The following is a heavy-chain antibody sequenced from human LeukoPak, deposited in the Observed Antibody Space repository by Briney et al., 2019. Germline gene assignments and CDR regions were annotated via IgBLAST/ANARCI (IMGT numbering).Heavy chain of an antibody. CDR3: ARGNYYGSGSYSGN. J-gene: IGHJ4*02. CDR1: GGSISSGSYY. D-gene: IGHD3-10*01. CDR2: IYTSGST. V-gene: IGHV4-61*02. Sequence: SETLSLTCTVSGGSISSGSYYWSWIRQPAGKGLEWIGRIYTSGSTNYNPSLKSRVTISVDTSKNQFSLKLGSVTAADMAVYYCARGNYYGSGSYSGNWGQGTLVIVSP.